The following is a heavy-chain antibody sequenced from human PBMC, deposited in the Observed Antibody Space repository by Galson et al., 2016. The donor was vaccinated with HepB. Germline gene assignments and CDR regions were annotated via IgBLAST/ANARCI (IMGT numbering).Heavy chain of an antibody. J-gene: IGHJ4*02. D-gene: IGHD2-2*01. CDR3: AKDGRIYCSSASCHDHFHY. V-gene: IGHV3-23*01. CDR2: ISVSGRST. CDR1: GFTFSSYA. Sequence: SLRLSCAASGFTFSSYAMSWVRQAPGKGLEWASGISVSGRSTYYADSVKGRFTISRDNSKNTLYLQMNSLRAEDTAAYYCAKDGRIYCSSASCHDHFHYWGQGTLVTVSS.